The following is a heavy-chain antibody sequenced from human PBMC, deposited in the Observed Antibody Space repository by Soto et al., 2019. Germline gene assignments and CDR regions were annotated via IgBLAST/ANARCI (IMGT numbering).Heavy chain of an antibody. J-gene: IGHJ3*02. V-gene: IGHV3-48*04. CDR1: GFTFSIYS. CDR2: ISSSSRTR. Sequence: VGSLRLSCAASGFTFSIYSMNWVRQAPGKGLEWVSYISSSSRTRYYADSVKGQVTISRDNAKNSLYLQRNSLRAEDTAVCFCARERIVGVLGGNDAFDIWGQGTMVSVS. D-gene: IGHD1-26*01. CDR3: ARERIVGVLGGNDAFDI.